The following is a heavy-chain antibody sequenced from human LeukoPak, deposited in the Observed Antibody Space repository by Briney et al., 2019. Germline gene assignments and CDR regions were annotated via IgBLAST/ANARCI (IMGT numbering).Heavy chain of an antibody. CDR2: ISGSGGGI. Sequence: GGSLRLSCAASGFTFSNYAMTWVRQAPGKGLEWVSGISGSGGGIYYADSVKGRFTISRDNSKNTLYLQMNRLRAEDTAVYYCATLAGYFDWFPRGGWFDPWGQGTLVTVSS. D-gene: IGHD3-9*01. CDR1: GFTFSNYA. CDR3: ATLAGYFDWFPRGGWFDP. V-gene: IGHV3-23*01. J-gene: IGHJ5*02.